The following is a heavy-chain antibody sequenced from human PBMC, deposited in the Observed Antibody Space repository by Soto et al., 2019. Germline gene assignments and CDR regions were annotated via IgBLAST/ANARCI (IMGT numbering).Heavy chain of an antibody. D-gene: IGHD3-22*01. CDR3: ARWPNYYDSSTYYRQEYFDY. J-gene: IGHJ4*02. CDR2: IQQDGSEK. Sequence: DVSLRRSCAASGFSFSGHWMSWVRQAPWKGLERVDNIQQDGSEKYYVGSVKGRFTVSRDNAKNSLFLQMSSLRAEDTAVYYCARWPNYYDSSTYYRQEYFDYWGQGTLVTVSS. CDR1: GFSFSGHW. V-gene: IGHV3-7*01.